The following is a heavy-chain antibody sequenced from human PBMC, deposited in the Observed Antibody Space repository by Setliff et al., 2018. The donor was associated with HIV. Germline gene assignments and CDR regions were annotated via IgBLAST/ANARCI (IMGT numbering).Heavy chain of an antibody. J-gene: IGHJ4*01. CDR3: ARARNKWGTFDY. CDR2: IIPIFGTV. D-gene: IGHD1-26*01. CDR1: GGSFSSYS. Sequence: GASVKVSCKASGGSFSSYSISWVRQAPGQGLEWMGGIIPIFGTVNYEQRFQGRVTISADGSTSSAYMELNSLRSEDTAVYYCARARNKWGTFDYWGQGTLVTVSS. V-gene: IGHV1-69*13.